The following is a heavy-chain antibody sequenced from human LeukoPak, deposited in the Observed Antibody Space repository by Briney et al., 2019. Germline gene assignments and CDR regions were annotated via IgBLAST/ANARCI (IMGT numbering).Heavy chain of an antibody. J-gene: IGHJ2*01. CDR1: GDSVSSNSAA. Sequence: SQTLSLTCAISGDSVSSNSAAWNWIRQSPSRGLEWLGRTYYRSKWYSDYAVSVKSRITINPDTSKNQFSLQLNSVTPEDTAVYYCARTGARDRWSYWYFDLWDRGTLVTVSS. CDR2: TYYRSKWYS. D-gene: IGHD7-27*01. V-gene: IGHV6-1*01. CDR3: ARTGARDRWSYWYFDL.